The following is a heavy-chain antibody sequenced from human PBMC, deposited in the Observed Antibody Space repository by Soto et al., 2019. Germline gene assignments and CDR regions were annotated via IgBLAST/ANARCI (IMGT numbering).Heavy chain of an antibody. CDR1: GGSISSYY. Sequence: QVQLQESGPGLVKPSETLSLTCTVSGGSISSYYWSWIRQPAGKGLEWIGRIYTSGSTNYNPSLKSRVTMSVDTSKNQFSLKLSSVTAADTAVYYCARAGPDYDFWSGAYWYFDLWGRGTLVTVSS. V-gene: IGHV4-4*07. CDR3: ARAGPDYDFWSGAYWYFDL. J-gene: IGHJ2*01. CDR2: IYTSGST. D-gene: IGHD3-3*01.